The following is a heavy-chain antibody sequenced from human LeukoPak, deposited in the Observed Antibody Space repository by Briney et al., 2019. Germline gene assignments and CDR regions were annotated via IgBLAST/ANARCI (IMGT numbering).Heavy chain of an antibody. D-gene: IGHD3-22*01. Sequence: SETLSLTCAVSGGSISSSNWWSWVRQPPGKGLEWIGEIYHSGSTNYNPSLKSRVTISVDKSKNQFSLKLSSVTAADTAVYYCARGPLTYYYDSSGYNAEYIQHWGQGTLVTVSS. CDR1: GGSISSSNW. J-gene: IGHJ1*01. CDR2: IYHSGST. V-gene: IGHV4-4*02. CDR3: ARGPLTYYYDSSGYNAEYIQH.